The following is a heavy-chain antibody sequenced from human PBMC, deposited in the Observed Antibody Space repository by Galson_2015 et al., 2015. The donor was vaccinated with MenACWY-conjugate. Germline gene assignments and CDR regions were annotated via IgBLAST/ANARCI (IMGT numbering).Heavy chain of an antibody. CDR3: VRGSLSIVTTDHHYYMGV. D-gene: IGHD2-21*01. V-gene: IGHV1-69*13. CDR2: VIPVFETT. J-gene: IGHJ6*03. Sequence: SVKVSCKAPRGTLRRFAISWVRQAPGQGLEWMGGVIPVFETTTYAPKFQGRVSITADESTSMAYMEMRSLRADDTAMYYCVRGSLSIVTTDHHYYMGVWGTGTTVTVSS. CDR1: RGTLRRFA.